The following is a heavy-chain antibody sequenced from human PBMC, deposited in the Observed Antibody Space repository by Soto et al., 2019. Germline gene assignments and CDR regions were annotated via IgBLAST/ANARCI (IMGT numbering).Heavy chain of an antibody. CDR2: ISGSGGST. D-gene: IGHD3-9*01. J-gene: IGHJ4*02. Sequence: GGSLRLSCAASGFTFSSYAMSWVRQAPGKGLEWVSAISGSGGSTYYADSVKGRFTISRDKSKNTLYLQMNSLRDEDTAVYYCAKGQDQCDWLSALDYWGQGTLVTVSS. CDR1: GFTFSSYA. CDR3: AKGQDQCDWLSALDY. V-gene: IGHV3-23*01.